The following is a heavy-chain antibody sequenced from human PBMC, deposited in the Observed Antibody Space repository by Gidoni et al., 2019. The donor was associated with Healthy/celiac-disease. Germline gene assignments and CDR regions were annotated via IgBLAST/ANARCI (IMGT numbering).Heavy chain of an antibody. D-gene: IGHD6-13*01. V-gene: IGHV3-66*02. J-gene: IGHJ6*03. CDR2: IYSGGST. CDR1: GFTVSSHY. Sequence: EVQLVESGGGLVQPGGSLRLSCAASGFTVSSHYMSWGRQAPGKGLEWVSVIYSGGSTYYADSVKGRFTISRDNSKNTLYLQMNSLRAEDTAVYYCARGTIAAAIMDVWGKGTTVTVSS. CDR3: ARGTIAAAIMDV.